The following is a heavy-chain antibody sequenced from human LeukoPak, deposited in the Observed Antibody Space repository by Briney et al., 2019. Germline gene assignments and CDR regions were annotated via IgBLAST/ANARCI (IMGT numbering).Heavy chain of an antibody. J-gene: IGHJ5*02. CDR2: IYTSGST. V-gene: IGHV4-4*07. D-gene: IGHD3-10*01. CDR1: GGSISSYY. CDR3: ARDGQTKLLWFGELSGWFDP. Sequence: SETLSLTCTVSGGSISSYYWSWIRQPAGKGLEWIGRIYTSGSTNYNPSLKSRVTMSVDTSKNQFSLKLSSVTAADTAVYYCARDGQTKLLWFGELSGWFDPWGQGTLVTVSS.